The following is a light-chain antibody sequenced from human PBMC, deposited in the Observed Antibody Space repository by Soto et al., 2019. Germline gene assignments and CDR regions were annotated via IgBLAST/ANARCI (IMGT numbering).Light chain of an antibody. Sequence: QSVLNQSSSASASLGSSVKLTCTLSSGHSSNIIAWHQQQPGKAPRYLMKLQGSGNYNKGSGVPDRFSGSSSGADRYLTISNLQFEDEADYYCETWDSYTRVFGGGTKLTVL. J-gene: IGLJ3*02. CDR3: ETWDSYTRV. V-gene: IGLV4-60*02. CDR1: SGHSSNI. CDR2: LQGSGNY.